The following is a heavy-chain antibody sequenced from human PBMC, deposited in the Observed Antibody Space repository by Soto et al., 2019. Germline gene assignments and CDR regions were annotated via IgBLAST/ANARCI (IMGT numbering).Heavy chain of an antibody. CDR3: ARKMYYDFWSGYYGPYYYMDV. D-gene: IGHD3-3*01. CDR2: IYYRGNA. CDR1: DDSINSDKYY. Sequence: SETLSLTCSVSDDSINSDKYYWGWIRQPPGKGLEWIGSIYYRGNAYYNPSLQTRVTISLDKSKSQFSLKLNSVTAADSAVYYCARKMYYDFWSGYYGPYYYMDVWGKGTTVTVSS. J-gene: IGHJ6*03. V-gene: IGHV4-39*01.